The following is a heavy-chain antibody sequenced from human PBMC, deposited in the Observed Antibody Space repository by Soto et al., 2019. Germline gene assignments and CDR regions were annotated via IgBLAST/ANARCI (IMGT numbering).Heavy chain of an antibody. J-gene: IGHJ3*02. CDR2: ISGSGGST. D-gene: IGHD6-19*01. CDR3: AKTVRSSSGWVSDAFDI. V-gene: IGHV3-23*01. CDR1: GFTFSSYA. Sequence: EVQLLESGGGLVQPGGSLRLSCAASGFTFSSYAMSWVRQAPGKGLEWVSAISGSGGSTYYADSVKGRFTISRDNSKNSLYLQMNSLRADDTAVYYCAKTVRSSSGWVSDAFDIWGQGTMVTVSS.